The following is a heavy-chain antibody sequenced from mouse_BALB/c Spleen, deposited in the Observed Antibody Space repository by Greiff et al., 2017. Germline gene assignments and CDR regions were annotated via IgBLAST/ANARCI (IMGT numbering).Heavy chain of an antibody. CDR1: GYSFTGYY. CDR3: AREDYYYGSSYNFDY. J-gene: IGHJ2*01. D-gene: IGHD1-1*01. CDR2: INPYNGAT. Sequence: VRLQQSGPELVKPRASVKISCKASGYSFTGYYMHWVKQSHVKSLEWIGRINPYNGATSYNQNFKDKASLTVDKSSSTAYMELHSLTSEDSAVYYCAREDYYYGSSYNFDYWGQGTTLTVSS. V-gene: IGHV1-31*01.